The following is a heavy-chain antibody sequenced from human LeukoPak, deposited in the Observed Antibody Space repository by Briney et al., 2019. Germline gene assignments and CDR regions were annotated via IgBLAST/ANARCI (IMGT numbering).Heavy chain of an antibody. CDR2: IKSTANSYAT. CDR1: GFTFSGSL. V-gene: IGHV3-73*01. J-gene: IGHJ4*02. CDR3: TRQDCSGGTCSYVDY. Sequence: GGSLRLSCAASGFTFSGSLIHWVRQASGKGLEWVGRIKSTANSYATAYAASVRGRFSISRDDPKNTAYLQMNSLKTEDTAVYYCTRQDCSGGTCSYVDYWGQGTLVTVSS. D-gene: IGHD2-15*01.